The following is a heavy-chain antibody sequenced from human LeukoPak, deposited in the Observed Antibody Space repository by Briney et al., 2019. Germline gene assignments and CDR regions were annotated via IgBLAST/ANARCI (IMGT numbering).Heavy chain of an antibody. V-gene: IGHV1-69*13. D-gene: IGHD3-22*01. Sequence: SVKVSCKASGGTFSSYAISWVRQAPGQGLEWMGGIIPIFGTANYAQKFQGRVTITADESTSTAYMELSSLRSEDTAVYYCARGSEYYYDSSFDPWGQGTPVTVSS. CDR2: IIPIFGTA. CDR1: GGTFSSYA. CDR3: ARGSEYYYDSSFDP. J-gene: IGHJ5*02.